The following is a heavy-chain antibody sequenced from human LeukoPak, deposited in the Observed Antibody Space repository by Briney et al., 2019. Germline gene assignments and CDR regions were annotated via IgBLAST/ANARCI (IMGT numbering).Heavy chain of an antibody. Sequence: PSETLSLTCTVSGGSISSYYWSWIRQPAGKGLEWLGRIYTSGSTNYNPSLKSRVTMSVDTSKNQFSLKLSSVTAADTAVYYCARDLIAVAGTGNENWFDPWGQGTLVTVSS. CDR2: IYTSGST. J-gene: IGHJ5*02. D-gene: IGHD6-19*01. CDR1: GGSISSYY. CDR3: ARDLIAVAGTGNENWFDP. V-gene: IGHV4-4*07.